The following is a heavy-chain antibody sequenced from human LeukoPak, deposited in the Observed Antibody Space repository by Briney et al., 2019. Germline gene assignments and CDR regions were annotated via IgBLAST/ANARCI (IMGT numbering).Heavy chain of an antibody. CDR2: IYYSGST. V-gene: IGHV4-30-4*01. Sequence: SETLSLTCTVSGGSISSGDYYWSWIRQPPGKGLEWIGYIYYSGSTYYNPSLKSRVTISVGTSKNQFSLKLSSVTAADTAVYYCARVRGDYYYYGMDVWGQGTTVTVSS. J-gene: IGHJ6*02. CDR3: ARVRGDYYYYGMDV. CDR1: GGSISSGDYY.